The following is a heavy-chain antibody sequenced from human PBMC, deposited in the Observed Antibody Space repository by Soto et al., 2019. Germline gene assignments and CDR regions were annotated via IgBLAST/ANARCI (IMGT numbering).Heavy chain of an antibody. CDR2: ISSSSSYI. CDR3: ARLIEGHYYDNH. CDR1: GFTFSSYS. D-gene: IGHD3-22*01. J-gene: IGHJ3*01. V-gene: IGHV3-21*01. Sequence: GGSLRLSCAASGFTFSSYSMNWVRQAPGKGLEWVSSISSSSSYIYYADSVKGRFTISRDNAKNSLYLQMNSLRAEDTAVYYCARLIEGHYYDNHWGQGTMVTVS.